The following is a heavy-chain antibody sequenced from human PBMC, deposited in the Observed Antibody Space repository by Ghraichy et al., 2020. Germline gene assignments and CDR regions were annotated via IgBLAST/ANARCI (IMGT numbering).Heavy chain of an antibody. CDR2: ISGSGGST. Sequence: GGSLRLSCAASGFTFSSYAMSWVRQAPGKGLEWVSAISGSGGSTYYADSVKGRFTISRDNSKNTLFLQMNSLRAEDTAVYYCAKDTNGSGSPNWFDPWGQGTLVTVSS. J-gene: IGHJ5*02. D-gene: IGHD3-10*01. V-gene: IGHV3-23*01. CDR1: GFTFSSYA. CDR3: AKDTNGSGSPNWFDP.